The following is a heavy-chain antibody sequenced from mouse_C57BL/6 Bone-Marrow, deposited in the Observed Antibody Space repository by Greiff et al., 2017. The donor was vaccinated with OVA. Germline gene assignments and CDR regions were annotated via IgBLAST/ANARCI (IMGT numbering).Heavy chain of an antibody. V-gene: IGHV1-26*01. CDR3: AKDPYCTY. Sequence: EVQLQQSGPELVKPGASVKISCKASGYTFTDYYMNWVKQSHGKSLEWIGDINPNNGGTSYNQKFKGKATSTVDKSSSTAYMELRSLTSEDSAVYYCAKDPYCTYWGQGTLVTVSA. CDR2: INPNNGGT. J-gene: IGHJ3*01. D-gene: IGHD6-5*01. CDR1: GYTFTDYY.